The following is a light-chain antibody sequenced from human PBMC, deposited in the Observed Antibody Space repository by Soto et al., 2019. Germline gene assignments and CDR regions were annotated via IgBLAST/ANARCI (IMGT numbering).Light chain of an antibody. J-gene: IGLJ1*01. CDR1: RSDNGASNS. CDR3: ISYKTDDTFV. CDR2: EAT. Sequence: QSVLTQPASVSGSPGQSITISCAGTRSDNGASNSVSWYQHLPGRSPTLIIYEATNRPSGVSERFSGSKAGDTASLTISELQADVESEYFCISYKTDDTFVFGGGTKLTVL. V-gene: IGLV2-14*01.